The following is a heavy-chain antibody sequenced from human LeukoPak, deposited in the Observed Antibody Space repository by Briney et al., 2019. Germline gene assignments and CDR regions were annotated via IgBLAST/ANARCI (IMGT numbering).Heavy chain of an antibody. D-gene: IGHD3-22*01. J-gene: IGHJ4*02. Sequence: SETLSLTCAVYGGSFSGYYWSWIRQPPGKGLEWIGEINHSGSTNYNPSLKSRVTISVGTSKNQFSLKLSSVTAADTAVYYCARVGRRDYYDSSGYHDYWGQGTLVTVSS. CDR2: INHSGST. CDR1: GGSFSGYY. CDR3: ARVGRRDYYDSSGYHDY. V-gene: IGHV4-34*01.